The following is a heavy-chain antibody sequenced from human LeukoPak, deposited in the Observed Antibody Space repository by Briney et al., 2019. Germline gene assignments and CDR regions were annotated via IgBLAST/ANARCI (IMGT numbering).Heavy chain of an antibody. CDR1: GFTFSSYS. CDR2: ISSSSSYI. J-gene: IGHJ4*02. V-gene: IGHV3-21*01. Sequence: KAAGSLRLSCAASGFTFSSYSMNWVRQAPGKGLEWVSSISSSSSYIYYADSVKGRFTISRDNAKNSLYLQMNSLRAEDTAVYYCARRALRRDGYNWVYWGQGTLVTVSS. D-gene: IGHD5-24*01. CDR3: ARRALRRDGYNWVY.